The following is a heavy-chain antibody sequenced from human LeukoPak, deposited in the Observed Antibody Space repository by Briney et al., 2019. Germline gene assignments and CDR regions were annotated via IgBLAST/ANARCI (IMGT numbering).Heavy chain of an antibody. CDR2: INPNSGGT. J-gene: IGHJ4*02. V-gene: IGHV1-2*02. Sequence: ASVKVSCKASGYTFTGYYMHWVRQAPGQGLEWMGWINPNSGGTNYAQKFKGRVTMTRDTSISTAYMELSRLRSDDTAVYYCARQVPAAVLRYFDWPPKRFDYWGQGTLVTVSS. CDR1: GYTFTGYY. CDR3: ARQVPAAVLRYFDWPPKRFDY. D-gene: IGHD3-9*01.